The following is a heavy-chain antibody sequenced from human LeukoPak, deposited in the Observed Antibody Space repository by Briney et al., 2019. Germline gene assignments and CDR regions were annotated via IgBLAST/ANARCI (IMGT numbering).Heavy chain of an antibody. CDR1: GYPFASYG. J-gene: IGHJ4*02. Sequence: ASVKVSCKASGYPFASYGISWVRQAPGQGLEWMGWINPNSGGTNYAQKFQGRVTMTRDTSISTAYMELSRLRSDDTAVYYCAMRHDYSFDYWGQGTLVTVSS. CDR2: INPNSGGT. V-gene: IGHV1-2*02. CDR3: AMRHDYSFDY. D-gene: IGHD4-11*01.